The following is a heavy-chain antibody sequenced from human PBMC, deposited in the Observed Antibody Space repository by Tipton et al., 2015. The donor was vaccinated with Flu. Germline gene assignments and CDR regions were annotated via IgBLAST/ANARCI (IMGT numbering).Heavy chain of an antibody. D-gene: IGHD3-10*01. CDR3: ARDRSGSSSYYGAFDI. CDR1: GGSINSGSYY. CDR2: IYTSGST. V-gene: IGHV4-61*02. J-gene: IGHJ3*02. Sequence: TLSLTCTVSGGSINSGSYYWSWIRQPAGQGLQWIGRIYTSGSTNYNFSLNSRVTISVDTSKNQFYLRLTSVTAADTAIYYCARDRSGSSSYYGAFDIWGQGTMDNVSS.